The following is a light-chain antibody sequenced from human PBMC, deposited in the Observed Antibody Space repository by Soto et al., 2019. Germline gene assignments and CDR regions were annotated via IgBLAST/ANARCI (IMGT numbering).Light chain of an antibody. J-gene: IGKJ1*01. CDR3: MQSQQSPPT. CDR2: FVS. V-gene: IGKV2-28*01. Sequence: DIVMTQSPLSLPVTPGEPASISCSSSQSLLHSNGYNYLDWYLQKPGQSPQLLIYFVSYRASGVPDSISGRGSGTYVTLKLRRVEAEDVGVYYCMQSQQSPPTFGQGTKVEI. CDR1: QSLLHSNGYNY.